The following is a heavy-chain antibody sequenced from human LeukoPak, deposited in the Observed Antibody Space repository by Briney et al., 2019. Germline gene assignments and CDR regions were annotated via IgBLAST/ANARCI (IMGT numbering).Heavy chain of an antibody. CDR1: GFTFSSYA. CDR3: AELGITMIGGV. D-gene: IGHD3-10*02. Sequence: GGSLRLSCAASGFTFSSYAMHWVRQAPGKGLEYVSAISSSGGSTYYANSVKGRFTISRDNAKNSLYLQMNSLRAEDTAVYYCAELGITMIGGVWGKGTTVTISS. CDR2: ISSSGGST. J-gene: IGHJ6*04. V-gene: IGHV3-64*01.